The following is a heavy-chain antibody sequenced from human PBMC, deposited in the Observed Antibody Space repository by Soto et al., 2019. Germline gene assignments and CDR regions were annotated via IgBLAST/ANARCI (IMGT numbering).Heavy chain of an antibody. Sequence: QVQLQESGPGLVKPSQTLSLTCSVSGVSINSGGYYWSWIRHHPGKGLEWIGYIYYTGHTFYNPSLKSRVAMSLDTCKNQFSLKLSSVTAADTAVYYCARGSQLEREALDIWGQGTMVTVSS. CDR1: GVSINSGGYY. J-gene: IGHJ3*02. CDR3: ARGSQLEREALDI. D-gene: IGHD1-1*01. V-gene: IGHV4-31*03. CDR2: IYYTGHT.